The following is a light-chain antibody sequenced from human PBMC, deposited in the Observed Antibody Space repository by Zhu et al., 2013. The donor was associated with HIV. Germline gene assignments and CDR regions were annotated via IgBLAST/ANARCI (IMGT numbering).Light chain of an antibody. J-gene: IGLJ3*02. CDR2: GDK. Sequence: QSVLTQPPSVSGAPGQRVTISCTGSSSNVGAGNSVHWYLQLPGTAPKLLIYGDKNRPSGVPDRFSGSKSGSSASLTITGLQAADEADYYCQSYDNRLSSWVFGGGTKLTVL. CDR3: QSYDNRLSSWV. CDR1: SSNVGAGNS. V-gene: IGLV1-40*01.